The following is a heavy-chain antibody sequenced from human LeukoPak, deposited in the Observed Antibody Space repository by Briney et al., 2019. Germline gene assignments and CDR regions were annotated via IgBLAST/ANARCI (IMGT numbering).Heavy chain of an antibody. CDR3: ARGLPYYDFWSGYQDAFDI. J-gene: IGHJ3*02. CDR1: GGSISSYY. CDR2: IYYSGST. Sequence: PSETLSLTCTVSGGSISSYYWSWIRQPPGKGLEWIGYIYYSGSTNYNPSLKSRVTISVDTSKNQFSLKLSSVTAADTAVYYCARGLPYYDFWSGYQDAFDIWGQGTMVTVSS. V-gene: IGHV4-59*01. D-gene: IGHD3-3*01.